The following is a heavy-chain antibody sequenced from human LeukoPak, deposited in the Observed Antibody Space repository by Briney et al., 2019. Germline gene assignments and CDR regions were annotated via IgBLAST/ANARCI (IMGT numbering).Heavy chain of an antibody. Sequence: KPSETLSLTCTVSGGSISSSSYYWGWIRQPPGKGLEWIGSIYYSGSTYYNPSLKSRVTISVDTSKNQFSLKPSSVTAADTAVYYCAGDYSNHPPDYWGQGTLVTVSS. CDR2: IYYSGST. CDR3: AGDYSNHPPDY. V-gene: IGHV4-39*01. J-gene: IGHJ4*02. D-gene: IGHD4-11*01. CDR1: GGSISSSSYY.